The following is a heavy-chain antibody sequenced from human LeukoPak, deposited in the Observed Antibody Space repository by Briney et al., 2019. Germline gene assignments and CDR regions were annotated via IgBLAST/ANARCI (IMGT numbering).Heavy chain of an antibody. CDR2: ISAYNGNT. Sequence: ASMKVSCKASGYTFTSYGISWVRQAPGQGLEWMGWISAYNGNTNYAQKLQGRVTMTTDTSTSTAYMELRSLRSGDTAVYYCARDEDGHCSSTSCLEFDYWGQGTLVTVSS. CDR1: GYTFTSYG. CDR3: ARDEDGHCSSTSCLEFDY. J-gene: IGHJ4*02. D-gene: IGHD2-2*01. V-gene: IGHV1-18*01.